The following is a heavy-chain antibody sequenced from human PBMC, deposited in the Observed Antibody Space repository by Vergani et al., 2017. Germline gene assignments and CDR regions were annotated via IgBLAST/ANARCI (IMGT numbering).Heavy chain of an antibody. D-gene: IGHD2-2*02. CDR2: IYSSGST. CDR1: GDSISSGNYY. V-gene: IGHV4-61*02. J-gene: IGHJ4*02. CDR3: ATIGYRRWGYYFDY. Sequence: QVQLQESGPGLLKPSQTLSLTCSVAGDSISSGNYYWNWIRQPAGKGLEWMGRIYSSGSTSYNPSIKSRITMSLDTSKNQFSLSLSSVTAADTAVYYCATIGYRRWGYYFDYWGQGILVTVSS.